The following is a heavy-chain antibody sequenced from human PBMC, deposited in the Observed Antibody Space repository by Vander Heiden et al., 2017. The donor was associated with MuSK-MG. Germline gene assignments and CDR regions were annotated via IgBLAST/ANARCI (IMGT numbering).Heavy chain of an antibody. V-gene: IGHV3-21*01. D-gene: IGHD1-26*01. CDR2: ISSSNSYI. Sequence: EVQLVESGGGLVKPGGSLRLSCAAPGFTFRSYSMTWVRQDPGKGLEWVSSISSSNSYIYYADSVKGRFTISRDNAKNSLYLQMNSLRAEDTAVYYCARSLSGLWYFDLWGRGTLVTVSS. CDR1: GFTFRSYS. CDR3: ARSLSGLWYFDL. J-gene: IGHJ2*01.